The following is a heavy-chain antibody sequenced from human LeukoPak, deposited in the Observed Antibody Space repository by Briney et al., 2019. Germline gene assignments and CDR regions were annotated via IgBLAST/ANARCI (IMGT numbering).Heavy chain of an antibody. V-gene: IGHV3-33*01. D-gene: IGHD5-18*01. Sequence: PGGSLRLSCAASGFTFSSYGMHWVRQAPGKGLEWVAVIWYDGSNKYYADSVKGRFTISRDNSKNTLYLQMNSLRAEGTAVYYCARGRRPLKDTYAFDYWGQGTLVTVSS. J-gene: IGHJ4*02. CDR2: IWYDGSNK. CDR3: ARGRRPLKDTYAFDY. CDR1: GFTFSSYG.